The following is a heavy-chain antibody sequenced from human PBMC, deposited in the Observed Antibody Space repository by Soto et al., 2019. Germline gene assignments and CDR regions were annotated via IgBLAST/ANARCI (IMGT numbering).Heavy chain of an antibody. D-gene: IGHD2-8*01. CDR1: GYRFTNFW. Sequence: GESLKISCKGSGYRFTNFWIGWVRQMPGKGLEWMGIIYPGDSDTRYSPSFQGQVTISADKSTITAYLQWSSLKASDTAMYYCATQNGAFEIWGQGTMVTVSS. J-gene: IGHJ3*02. CDR3: ATQNGAFEI. CDR2: IYPGDSDT. V-gene: IGHV5-51*01.